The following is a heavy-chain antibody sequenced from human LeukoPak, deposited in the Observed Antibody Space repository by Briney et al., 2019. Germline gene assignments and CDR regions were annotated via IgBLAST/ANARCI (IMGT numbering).Heavy chain of an antibody. D-gene: IGHD3-16*01. J-gene: IGHJ6*02. CDR2: ISYDGSNK. Sequence: LGRSLRLSCAASGFTFSSYAMHWVRQAPGKGLEWVAVISYDGSNKYYADSVKGRFTISRDNSKNTLYLQMNSLRAEDTAVYYCARDSGGNYGMDVWGQGTTVTVSS. V-gene: IGHV3-30*04. CDR1: GFTFSSYA. CDR3: ARDSGGNYGMDV.